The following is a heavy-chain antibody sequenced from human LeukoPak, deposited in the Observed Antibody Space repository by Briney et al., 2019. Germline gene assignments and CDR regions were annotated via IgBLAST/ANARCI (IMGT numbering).Heavy chain of an antibody. D-gene: IGHD4-17*01. V-gene: IGHV4-30-4*01. CDR3: ARGFDYGDYADAFDI. J-gene: IGHJ3*02. CDR1: GGSISSGDYY. CDR2: IYYSGST. Sequence: SQTLSLTCTVSGGSISSGDYYWSWIRQPPGKGPEWIGYIYYSGSTYYNPSLKSRVTISVDTSKNQFSLKLSSVTAADTAVYYCARGFDYGDYADAFDIWGQGTMVTVSS.